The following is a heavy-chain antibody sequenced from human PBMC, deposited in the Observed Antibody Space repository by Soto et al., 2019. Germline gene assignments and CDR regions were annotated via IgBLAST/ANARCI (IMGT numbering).Heavy chain of an antibody. Sequence: GGSVKASCKASRYPLIRYGISFVRPAAGQGVAWVAPTSAYNGNTNYAQKLQSRVTMTTDTSTSTAYMELRSLRSDDTAVYYCARDGTYYDFWGGYYRYYYYYGMDVWGHGTTVTVSS. J-gene: IGHJ6*02. CDR2: TSAYNGNT. CDR1: RYPLIRYG. V-gene: IGHV1-18*01. CDR3: ARDGTYYDFWGGYYRYYYYYGMDV. D-gene: IGHD3-3*01.